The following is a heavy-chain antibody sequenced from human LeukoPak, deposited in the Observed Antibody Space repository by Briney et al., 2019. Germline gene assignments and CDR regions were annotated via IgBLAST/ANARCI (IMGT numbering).Heavy chain of an antibody. V-gene: IGHV3-30-3*01. CDR2: ISYDGSNK. D-gene: IGHD6-19*01. J-gene: IGHJ1*01. CDR3: ARTLYSSGWYGAEYFQH. Sequence: LPGGSLRLSCAASGFTFSSYAMHWVRQAPGKGLEWVAVISYDGSNKYYADSVKGRFTISRDNSKNTLYLQMNSLRAEDTAVYYCARTLYSSGWYGAEYFQHWGQGTLVTVSS. CDR1: GFTFSSYA.